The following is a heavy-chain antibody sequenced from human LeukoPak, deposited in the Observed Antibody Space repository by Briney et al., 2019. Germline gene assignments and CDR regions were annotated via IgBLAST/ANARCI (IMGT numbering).Heavy chain of an antibody. J-gene: IGHJ6*03. V-gene: IGHV3-30*04. D-gene: IGHD3-10*01. CDR2: ISYDGSNK. CDR3: AKSPYFYNSGRYVDV. Sequence: GGSLRLSCAASGFTFNSYALHWVRQAPGKGLEWVAVISYDGSNKYYADSVKGRFTISRDSSKNMLYLQMNRLGAEDTAVYYCAKSPYFYNSGRYVDVWGKGTTVTVSS. CDR1: GFTFNSYA.